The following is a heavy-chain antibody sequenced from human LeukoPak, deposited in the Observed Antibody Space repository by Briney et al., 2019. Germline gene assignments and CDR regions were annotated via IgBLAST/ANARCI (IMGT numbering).Heavy chain of an antibody. Sequence: GGSLRLSCAASGFTFSSYAMSWVRQAPGKGLEWVSGISGGGGSTYYADSVKGRFTISRDNSKNTLYLQMNSLRAEGTAVYFWAKDQEKDHYYGSGSGYWGQGTLVTVSS. D-gene: IGHD3-10*01. CDR2: ISGGGGST. CDR3: AKDQEKDHYYGSGSGY. CDR1: GFTFSSYA. J-gene: IGHJ4*02. V-gene: IGHV3-23*01.